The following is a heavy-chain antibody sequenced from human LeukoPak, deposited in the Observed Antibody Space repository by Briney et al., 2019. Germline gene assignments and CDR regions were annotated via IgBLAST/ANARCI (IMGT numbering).Heavy chain of an antibody. J-gene: IGHJ4*02. CDR2: IYHSGST. CDR1: GGSISSYY. CDR3: AREVSMFAPFDY. Sequence: SETLSLTCTVPGGSISSYYWSWIRQPPGKGLEWIGYIYHSGSTNYNPSLRSRVTMSLDTSKNQFSLKLRSVTAADTAVYYCAREVSMFAPFDYWGQGALVTVSS. V-gene: IGHV4-59*01. D-gene: IGHD3-10*02.